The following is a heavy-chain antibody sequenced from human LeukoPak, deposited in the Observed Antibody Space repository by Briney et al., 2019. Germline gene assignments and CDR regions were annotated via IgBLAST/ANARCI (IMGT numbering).Heavy chain of an antibody. D-gene: IGHD3-10*01. V-gene: IGHV3-43*02. CDR1: GFPFSSYA. CDR3: AKDRYYGSGSYGPAEY. J-gene: IGHJ4*02. CDR2: ISGDGGST. Sequence: PGGSLRLSCAASGFPFSSYAMSWVRQAPGKGLEWVSLISGDGGSTYYADSVKGRFTISRDSSKKSLYLQMNSLRAEDTALYYCAKDRYYGSGSYGPAEYWGQGTLVTVSS.